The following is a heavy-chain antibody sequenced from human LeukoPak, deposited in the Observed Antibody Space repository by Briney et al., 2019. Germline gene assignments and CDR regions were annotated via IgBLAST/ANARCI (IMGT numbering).Heavy chain of an antibody. CDR3: VDSSGYYYRY. CDR2: INPKSGGT. Sequence: ASVKVSCKASGYTFIGYYMHWVRQAPGQGLEWMGWINPKSGGTNYAQKFQGRVTMTRDTSISTAYMELSRLRSDDTAVYYCVDSSGYYYRYWGQGTLVTVSS. CDR1: GYTFIGYY. D-gene: IGHD3-22*01. V-gene: IGHV1-2*02. J-gene: IGHJ4*02.